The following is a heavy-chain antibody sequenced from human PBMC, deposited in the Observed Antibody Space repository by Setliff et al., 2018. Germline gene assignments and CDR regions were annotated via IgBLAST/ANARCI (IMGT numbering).Heavy chain of an antibody. D-gene: IGHD7-27*01. J-gene: IGHJ4*02. CDR3: ARGWAALGIIGY. CDR1: GYTFTSYD. CDR2: VNPNSGNT. Sequence: ASVKVSCKASGYTFTSYDINWMRQASGQGLEWMGWVNPNSGNTGSTQKFQGRVTMTRNTSTSTAYMELSRLTSEDTAVYFCARGWAALGIIGYWGQGTLVTVSS. V-gene: IGHV1-8*02.